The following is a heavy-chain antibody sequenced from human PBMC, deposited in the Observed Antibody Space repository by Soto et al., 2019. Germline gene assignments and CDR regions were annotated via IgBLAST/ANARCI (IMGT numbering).Heavy chain of an antibody. CDR2: IIPILEIA. CDR1: GGTFSSYT. D-gene: IGHD2-2*01. V-gene: IGHV1-69*02. J-gene: IGHJ5*02. Sequence: QVQLVQSGAEVKKPGSSVKVFCKASGGTFSSYTSSWVRQAPGQGLEWMGRIIPILEIANYAQRFRGRVTITADKSTSTAYMELSSLRSEDTAVYYCARSVYCSSTSCYRGGWFDPWGQGTLVTVSS. CDR3: ARSVYCSSTSCYRGGWFDP.